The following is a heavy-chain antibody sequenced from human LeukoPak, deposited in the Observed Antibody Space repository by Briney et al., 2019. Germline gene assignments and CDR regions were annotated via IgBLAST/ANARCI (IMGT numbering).Heavy chain of an antibody. CDR3: ACGVIDFDY. D-gene: IGHD2-21*01. V-gene: IGHV3-74*01. CDR2: INRDGSRT. Sequence: PGGSLRLACAPSGFTFSSYWMHWVRQAPGKGLGWVSRINRDGSRTSYADSVKGRFTISRDNDKNTLYLQMNSLRAEDTAVYYCACGVIDFDYWGQGTVVTVS. J-gene: IGHJ4*02. CDR1: GFTFSSYW.